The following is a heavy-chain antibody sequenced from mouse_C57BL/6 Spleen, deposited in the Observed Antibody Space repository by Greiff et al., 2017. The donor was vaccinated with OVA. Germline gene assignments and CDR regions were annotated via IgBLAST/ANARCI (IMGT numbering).Heavy chain of an antibody. CDR2: ISDGGSYT. D-gene: IGHD1-1*01. Sequence: EVQGVESGGGLVKPGGSLKLSCAASGFTFSSYAMSWVRQTPEKRLEWVATISDGGSYTYYPDNVKGRFTISRDNAKNNLYLQMSHLKSEDTAMYYCAREVDYLYYFDYWGQGTTLTVSS. CDR1: GFTFSSYA. CDR3: AREVDYLYYFDY. J-gene: IGHJ2*01. V-gene: IGHV5-4*01.